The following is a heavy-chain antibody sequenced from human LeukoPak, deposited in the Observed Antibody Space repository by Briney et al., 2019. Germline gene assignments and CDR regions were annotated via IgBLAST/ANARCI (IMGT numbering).Heavy chain of an antibody. V-gene: IGHV1-2*02. J-gene: IGHJ5*02. CDR2: INPNSGGT. CDR1: GYTFTGYY. CDR3: ARVRVAPARQFDP. D-gene: IGHD2-2*01. Sequence: ASVKVSCKASGYTFTGYYMHWVRQAPGQGLEWMGWINPNSGGTNYAQKFQGRVTMTRDTSISTAYMELSRLRPDDTAVYYCARVRVAPARQFDPWGQGTLVTVSS.